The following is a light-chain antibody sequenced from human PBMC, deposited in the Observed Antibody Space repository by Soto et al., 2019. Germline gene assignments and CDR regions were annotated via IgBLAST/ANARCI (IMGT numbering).Light chain of an antibody. V-gene: IGLV1-40*01. J-gene: IGLJ3*02. CDR1: SSNIGAGYD. Sequence: QSVLTQPPSVSGAPGQRVTSSCTESSSNIGAGYDVHWYQQLPGTAPKLLIYGNSNRPSGVPDRFSGSKSGTSASLAITGLQAEDEADYYCQSYDSSLSAWVFGGATKLTVL. CDR3: QSYDSSLSAWV. CDR2: GNS.